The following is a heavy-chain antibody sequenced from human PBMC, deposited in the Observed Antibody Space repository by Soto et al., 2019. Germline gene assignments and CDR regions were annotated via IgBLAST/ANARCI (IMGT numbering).Heavy chain of an antibody. CDR3: ARVHDSYDSSGYYLDY. V-gene: IGHV4-34*01. CDR2: INHSGRT. CDR1: GGSFSGYY. Sequence: PSETLSLTCAVYGGSFSGYYWSWIRQPPGKGLEWMGEINHSGRTNYNPSHKSRVTISVDTSKNQFSLKLSSVTAADTAVYYCARVHDSYDSSGYYLDYWGQGTLVTVSS. J-gene: IGHJ4*02. D-gene: IGHD3-22*01.